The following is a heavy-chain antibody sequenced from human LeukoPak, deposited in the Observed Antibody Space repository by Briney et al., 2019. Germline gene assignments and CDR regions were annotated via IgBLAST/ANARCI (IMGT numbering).Heavy chain of an antibody. Sequence: GGSLRLSCAAPGFTFDDYAMHWVRQAPGKGLEWVSLISGDGGSTYYADSVKGRFTISRDNSKNSLYLQMNSLRTEDTALYYCAKASGYSSSWYSSAPYYFDYWGQGTLVTVSS. V-gene: IGHV3-43*02. J-gene: IGHJ4*02. CDR2: ISGDGGST. CDR1: GFTFDDYA. CDR3: AKASGYSSSWYSSAPYYFDY. D-gene: IGHD6-13*01.